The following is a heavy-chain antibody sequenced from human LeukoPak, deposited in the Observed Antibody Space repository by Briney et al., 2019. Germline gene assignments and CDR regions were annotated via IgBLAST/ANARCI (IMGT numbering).Heavy chain of an antibody. CDR1: GYTFTGYY. CDR2: INPNNGDT. D-gene: IGHD1-20*01. Sequence: ASVKVSCKASGYTFTGYYMYWVRQAPGQGLEWMGRINPNNGDTNYAQKFQGRVTMTRDTSINIAYMELSRLRSDDTATYYCVRDLSGITTTSRGDDCWGQGTLVTVSS. CDR3: VRDLSGITTTSRGDDC. J-gene: IGHJ4*02. V-gene: IGHV1-2*06.